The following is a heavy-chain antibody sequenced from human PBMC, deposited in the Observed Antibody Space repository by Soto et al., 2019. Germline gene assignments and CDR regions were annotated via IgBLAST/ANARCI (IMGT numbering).Heavy chain of an antibody. D-gene: IGHD3-16*01. CDR2: IYYNGNT. Sequence: QLRLQEAGPGLVKPSETLSLTCTVSGGSISSSSYYWGWIRQPPGKGPEWIGAIYYNGNTYYNPSLKSRVTMSVDTSKNQLSLKLSSATAADTAMYYCARQTGVFGHYFDYWGQGTLVTVSS. CDR3: ARQTGVFGHYFDY. J-gene: IGHJ4*02. CDR1: GGSISSSSYY. V-gene: IGHV4-39*01.